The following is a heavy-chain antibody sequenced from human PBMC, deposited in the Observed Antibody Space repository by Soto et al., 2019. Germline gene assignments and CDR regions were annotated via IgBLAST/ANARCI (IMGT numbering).Heavy chain of an antibody. CDR3: AKAAHIGSSWYYYGFDP. CDR1: GFTFDDYA. CDR2: ISWNSGSI. J-gene: IGHJ5*02. V-gene: IGHV3-9*01. D-gene: IGHD6-13*01. Sequence: EVQLVESGGGLVQPGRSLRLSCAASGFTFDDYAMHWVRQAPGKGLEWVSGISWNSGSIGYADSVKGRFTISRDNAKNSLYLQMNSLRAEDTALYYCAKAAHIGSSWYYYGFDPWGQGTLVTDSS.